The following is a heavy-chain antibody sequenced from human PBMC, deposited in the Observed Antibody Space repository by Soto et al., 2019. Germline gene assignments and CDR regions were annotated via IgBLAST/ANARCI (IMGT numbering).Heavy chain of an antibody. J-gene: IGHJ4*02. CDR3: ARDRGYYDSSGYFDY. CDR1: GFTFSDYY. V-gene: IGHV3-11*01. CDR2: ISSSDNII. D-gene: IGHD3-22*01. Sequence: QVQLVESGGGLVKPGGSLRLSCAASGFTFSDYYMSWIRQAPGKGLVWVSYISSSDNIIYYADSVKGRFTISRDNAKNSLYLQMNSLRAEDTAVYYCARDRGYYDSSGYFDYWGQGTLVTVSS.